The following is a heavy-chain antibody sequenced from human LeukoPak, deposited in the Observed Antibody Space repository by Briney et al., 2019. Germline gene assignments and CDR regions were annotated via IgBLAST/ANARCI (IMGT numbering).Heavy chain of an antibody. D-gene: IGHD2-21*01. J-gene: IGHJ4*02. Sequence: GRSLRLSCAASGFTFSKYVMHWVRQAPDKGLEWVATISYDGSNKYYADSVKGRFTISRDNSKSTLYLQMSSLKGEDTAVYCCARDGPAVIFFGYFEYWGQGTLVTVSS. CDR1: GFTFSKYV. CDR2: ISYDGSNK. V-gene: IGHV3-30*03. CDR3: ARDGPAVIFFGYFEY.